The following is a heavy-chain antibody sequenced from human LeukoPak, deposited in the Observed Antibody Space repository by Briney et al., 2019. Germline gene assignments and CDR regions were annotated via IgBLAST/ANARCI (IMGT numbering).Heavy chain of an antibody. V-gene: IGHV1-24*01. CDR2: FDPEAGET. D-gene: IGHD3-10*01. Sequence: ASVKVSCKVSGYTLTELSMHWVRQAPGKGLEWMGGFDPEAGETIYAQKFQCRLTMTEETSTDTAYMELNSLRSDDTAVYYCATDLRFGDNWFDPWGQGTLVTVSS. CDR3: ATDLRFGDNWFDP. J-gene: IGHJ5*02. CDR1: GYTLTELS.